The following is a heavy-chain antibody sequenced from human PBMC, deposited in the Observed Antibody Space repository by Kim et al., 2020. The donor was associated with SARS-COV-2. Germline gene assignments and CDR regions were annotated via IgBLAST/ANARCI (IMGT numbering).Heavy chain of an antibody. CDR1: GYTFTSYY. CDR3: ARAVRLGYQLLYVSYGMDV. J-gene: IGHJ6*02. Sequence: ASVKVSCKASGYTFTSYYMHWVRQAPGQGLEWMGIINPSGGSTSYAQKFQGRVTMTRDTSTSTVYMELSSLRSEDTAVYYCARAVRLGYQLLYVSYGMDVWGQGTTVTVSS. V-gene: IGHV1-46*01. D-gene: IGHD2-2*02. CDR2: INPSGGST.